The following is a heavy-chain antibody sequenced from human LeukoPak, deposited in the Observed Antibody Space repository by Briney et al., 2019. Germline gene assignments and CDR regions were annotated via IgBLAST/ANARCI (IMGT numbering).Heavy chain of an antibody. CDR3: AREGDIVEVAASIIAFDP. V-gene: IGHV1-46*01. CDR1: GYTFSRHY. CDR2: INPSGGRT. D-gene: IGHD2-2*02. Sequence: ASVKVSCKASGYTFSRHYIHWVRQAPGQGLEWMGVINPSGGRTSYPQTLQGRVSMTTDTSTSTVYMELSSLRSEDTATYYCAREGDIVEVAASIIAFDPWGQGTLVTVSS. J-gene: IGHJ5*02.